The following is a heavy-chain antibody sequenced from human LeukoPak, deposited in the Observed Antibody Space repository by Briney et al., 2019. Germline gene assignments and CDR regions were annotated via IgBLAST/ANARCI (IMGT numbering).Heavy chain of an antibody. CDR1: GGSISSGSYY. V-gene: IGHV4-61*02. Sequence: SETLSLTCTVSGGSISSGSYYWSWIRQPAGKGLEWIGRIYTSGSTNYNPSLKSRVTISVDTSKNQFSLKLSSVTAADTAVYYCARDNIVVVPAAGYYYYYMDVWGKGTTVTISS. D-gene: IGHD2-2*01. J-gene: IGHJ6*03. CDR3: ARDNIVVVPAAGYYYYYMDV. CDR2: IYTSGST.